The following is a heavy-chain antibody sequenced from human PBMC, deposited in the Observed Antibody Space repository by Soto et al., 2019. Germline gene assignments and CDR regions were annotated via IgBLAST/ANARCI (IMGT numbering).Heavy chain of an antibody. J-gene: IGHJ3*02. V-gene: IGHV4-4*07. Sequence: QVQLQESGPGLVKPSETLSLTCTVSGGSISSYYWSWIRQPAGKGLEWIGRIYTSGSTNYNPSLKSRVTMSVDTYKNQFSLKLSSVTAADTAVYYCASYMEWLSYAFDIWGQGTMVTVSS. CDR2: IYTSGST. CDR1: GGSISSYY. CDR3: ASYMEWLSYAFDI. D-gene: IGHD3-3*01.